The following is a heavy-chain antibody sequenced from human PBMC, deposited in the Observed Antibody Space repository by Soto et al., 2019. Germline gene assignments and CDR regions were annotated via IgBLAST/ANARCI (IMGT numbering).Heavy chain of an antibody. CDR2: ISSSGGTK. CDR1: GFTFSTFS. CDR3: ARAFLWIDS. V-gene: IGHV3-48*01. J-gene: IGHJ4*02. D-gene: IGHD2-21*01. Sequence: PGGSLRLSCAASGFTFSTFSMHWVRQSPGKGLEWISYISSSGGTKYYGDSAEGRFTISRDNAKSLLYLQMNSLRVEDTAIYYCARAFLWIDSWGQGTPVTVPS.